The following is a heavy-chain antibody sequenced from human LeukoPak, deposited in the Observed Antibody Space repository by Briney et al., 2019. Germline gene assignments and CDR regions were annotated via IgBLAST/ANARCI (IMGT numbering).Heavy chain of an antibody. CDR2: IYYSGST. V-gene: IGHV4-61*01. CDR3: ARYTREAVYPSAFDI. D-gene: IGHD2-2*02. Sequence: SGTLSLTCAVSGGSISSSNWWSWIRQPPGKGLEWIGYIYYSGSTNYNPSLKSRVTISVDTSKNQFSLKLSSVTAADTAMYYCARYTREAVYPSAFDIWGQGTMVTVSS. CDR1: GGSISSSNW. J-gene: IGHJ3*02.